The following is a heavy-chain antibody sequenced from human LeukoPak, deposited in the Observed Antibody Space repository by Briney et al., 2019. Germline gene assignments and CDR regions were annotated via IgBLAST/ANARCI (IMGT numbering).Heavy chain of an antibody. D-gene: IGHD1-26*01. V-gene: IGHV3-33*06. CDR1: GFTFSNYG. Sequence: PGRSLRLSCAASGFTFSNYGMHWVRQAPGKGLEWVAVIWYDGSYKYYVDSVKGRFTISRDNSKNTLYLQMNSLRAEDTAVYYCAKPTRGSGSFLIDYWGQGTLITVSS. CDR3: AKPTRGSGSFLIDY. J-gene: IGHJ4*02. CDR2: IWYDGSYK.